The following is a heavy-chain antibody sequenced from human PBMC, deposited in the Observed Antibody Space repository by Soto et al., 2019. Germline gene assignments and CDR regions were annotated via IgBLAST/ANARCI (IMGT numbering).Heavy chain of an antibody. J-gene: IGHJ6*03. V-gene: IGHV3-66*01. CDR2: IYSGGST. CDR1: GFTVSSNY. CDR3: ARGYDTPYYYYYMDV. D-gene: IGHD3-9*01. Sequence: EVQLVESGGGLVQPGGSLRLSCAASGFTVSSNYMSWVRQAPGKGLEWVSVIYSGGSTYYADSVKGRFTISRDNSKNTLYLQMNSLRAEDTAVYYCARGYDTPYYYYYMDVWGKGTTVTVSS.